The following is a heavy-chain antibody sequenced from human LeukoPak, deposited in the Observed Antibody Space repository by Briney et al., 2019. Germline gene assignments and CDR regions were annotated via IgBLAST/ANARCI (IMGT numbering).Heavy chain of an antibody. V-gene: IGHV3-48*03. Sequence: PGGSLRLSCAASGFTFSNYEMNWVRQAPGKGLEWVSYISSSGSTIYYADSVKGRFTISRDNAKNSLYLQMNSLRAEDTAVYYCARSRGYSYGYAIRLFDYWGQGTLVTVSS. CDR1: GFTFSNYE. CDR3: ARSRGYSYGYAIRLFDY. CDR2: ISSSGSTI. D-gene: IGHD5-18*01. J-gene: IGHJ4*02.